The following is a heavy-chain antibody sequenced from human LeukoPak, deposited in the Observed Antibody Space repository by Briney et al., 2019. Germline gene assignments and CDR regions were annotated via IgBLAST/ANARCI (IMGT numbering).Heavy chain of an antibody. Sequence: SVTVSCKASGGTFSSYAISWVRQAPGQGLEWMGGIIPIFGTANYAQKFQGRVTITTDESTSTAYMELSSLRSEDTAVYYCATSVVTIFGVVPPPPFDYWGQGTLVTVSS. CDR3: ATSVVTIFGVVPPPPFDY. J-gene: IGHJ4*02. V-gene: IGHV1-69*05. CDR2: IIPIFGTA. CDR1: GGTFSSYA. D-gene: IGHD3-3*01.